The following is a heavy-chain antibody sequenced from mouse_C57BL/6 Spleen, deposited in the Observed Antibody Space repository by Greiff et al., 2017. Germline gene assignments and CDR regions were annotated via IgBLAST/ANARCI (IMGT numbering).Heavy chain of an antibody. CDR2: LSDGGSYT. Sequence: EVHLVESGGGLVKPGGSLKLSCAASGFTFSSYAMSWVRQTPEKRLEWVATLSDGGSYTYYPDNVKGRFTISRDKAKNNLYLQMSHLKSEDTAMYYCAREGAAYWGQGTLLTVSA. V-gene: IGHV5-4*01. CDR1: GFTFSSYA. CDR3: AREGAAY. J-gene: IGHJ3*01.